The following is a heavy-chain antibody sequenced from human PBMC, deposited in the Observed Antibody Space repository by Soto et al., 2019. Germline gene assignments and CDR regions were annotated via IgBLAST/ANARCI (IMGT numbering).Heavy chain of an antibody. V-gene: IGHV3-23*01. J-gene: IGHJ4*02. Sequence: EVQLLESGGGLVQPGGSMRLSCAASGFTFSNYAMSWVRQAPGKGLEWVSAISGRGDTTYYADPVKGRFTVSRDNSKNTLYLQVNSLRAEDTAVYYCAKGGGDYQLLRDYWGQGTLVTVSS. CDR3: AKGGGDYQLLRDY. CDR2: ISGRGDTT. CDR1: GFTFSNYA. D-gene: IGHD2-2*01.